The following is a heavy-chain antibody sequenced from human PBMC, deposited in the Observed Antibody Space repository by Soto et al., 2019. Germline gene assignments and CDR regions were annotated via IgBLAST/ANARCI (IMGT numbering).Heavy chain of an antibody. J-gene: IGHJ4*02. CDR3: AKSDIVVVVAANSYFDY. CDR1: GFTFSSYA. D-gene: IGHD2-15*01. CDR2: ISGSGGST. Sequence: PGGSLRLSCAASGFTFSSYAMSWVRQAPGKGLEWVSAISGSGGSTYYADSVKGRFTISRDNSKNTLYLQMNSLRAEDTAVYYCAKSDIVVVVAANSYFDYWGQGTLVTVTS. V-gene: IGHV3-23*01.